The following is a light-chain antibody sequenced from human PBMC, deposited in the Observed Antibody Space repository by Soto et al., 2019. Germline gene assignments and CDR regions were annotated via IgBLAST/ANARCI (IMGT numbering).Light chain of an antibody. CDR3: AAWDDSLNGYV. J-gene: IGLJ1*01. Sequence: QSVLTQPPSASGTPGQRVTISCSGSSSNIGSNSVNWYQQLPGTAPKLLIYSNDRRPSGVPDRFSGSKSGTSASLAISGLQSEDEADYHCAAWDDSLNGYVFGTGTKLTVL. V-gene: IGLV1-44*01. CDR2: SND. CDR1: SSNIGSNS.